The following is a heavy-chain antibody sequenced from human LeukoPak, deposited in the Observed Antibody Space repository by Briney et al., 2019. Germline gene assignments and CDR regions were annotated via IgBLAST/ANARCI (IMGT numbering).Heavy chain of an antibody. Sequence: GESLKISCKASGYSFTTYWIGWVRQKPGKGLEWMGIIYPGDSDTRYSPSFQGQVTISADKSISTAYLQWSSLKASDTAMYYCARRSDYGRFDFWGQGTLVTVSS. CDR3: ARRSDYGRFDF. D-gene: IGHD4-17*01. CDR2: IYPGDSDT. CDR1: GYSFTTYW. J-gene: IGHJ4*02. V-gene: IGHV5-51*01.